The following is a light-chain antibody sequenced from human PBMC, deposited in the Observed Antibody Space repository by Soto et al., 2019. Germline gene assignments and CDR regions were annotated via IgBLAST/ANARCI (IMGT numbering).Light chain of an antibody. CDR2: DAS. CDR3: QQYNHLIT. Sequence: DIQMTQSPSSLSASVGDRVTITCQASQDISNYLNWYQQKLGKAPKLLIYDASNLETGVPSRFSGSGSGTDFTFTISSLQPEDNATYYCQQYNHLITFGQGTRLEIK. J-gene: IGKJ5*01. CDR1: QDISNY. V-gene: IGKV1-33*01.